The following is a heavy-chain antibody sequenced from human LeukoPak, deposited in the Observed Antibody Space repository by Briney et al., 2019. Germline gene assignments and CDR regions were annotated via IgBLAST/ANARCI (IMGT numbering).Heavy chain of an antibody. CDR2: ISSRRSTI. J-gene: IGHJ4*02. CDR1: GFTFSSYS. CDR3: AKDYRGYSYGLFDY. Sequence: PGGSLRLSCAASGFTFSSYSMNWVRLAPGKGLEWISYISSRRSTIYYADSVKGRFTISRDNSKNTLYLQMNSLRAEDTAVYYCAKDYRGYSYGLFDYWGQGTLVTVSS. D-gene: IGHD5-18*01. V-gene: IGHV3-48*01.